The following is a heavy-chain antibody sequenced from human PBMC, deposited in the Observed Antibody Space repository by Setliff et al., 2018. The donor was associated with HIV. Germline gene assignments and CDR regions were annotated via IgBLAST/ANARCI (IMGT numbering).Heavy chain of an antibody. Sequence: SETLSLTCAVYGGSFSGYFWSWIRQPPGKGLEWIGEINHDGITNYNPSLKSRVAVSVDTSRSQFSLKLSSVTAADTATYYCARSNPGITAGLLAYWGPGTLVTVS. CDR3: ARSNPGITAGLLAY. CDR2: INHDGIT. CDR1: GGSFSGYF. D-gene: IGHD6-13*01. V-gene: IGHV4-34*01. J-gene: IGHJ4*02.